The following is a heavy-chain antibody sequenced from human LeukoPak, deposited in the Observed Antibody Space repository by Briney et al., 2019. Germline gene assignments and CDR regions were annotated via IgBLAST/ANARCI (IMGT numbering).Heavy chain of an antibody. CDR1: GGSINTANYY. J-gene: IGHJ4*02. Sequence: PSETLSLTCIVSGGSINTANYYWTWLRQPPGKGLEWLGYISYSGTPYYNPSLNSRVTISLDTSQNQFSLRLNSVTAADTAMYYCARDRYGDFEDYWGQGALVTVSS. CDR2: ISYSGTP. V-gene: IGHV4-30-4*08. D-gene: IGHD4-17*01. CDR3: ARDRYGDFEDY.